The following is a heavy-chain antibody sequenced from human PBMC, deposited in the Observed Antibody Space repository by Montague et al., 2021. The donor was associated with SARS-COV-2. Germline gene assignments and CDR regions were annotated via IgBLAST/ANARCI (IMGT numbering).Heavy chain of an antibody. CDR1: GFTFSSYE. CDR2: ISSSGSTI. Sequence: YLRLSCAASGFTFSSYEMNWVRQAPGKGLEWVSYISSSGSTIYYADSVKGRFTISRDNAKNSLYLQMNSPRAEDTAVYYCASHQLRYFDWLLLTDNYYYYGMDVWGQGTLVTVSS. D-gene: IGHD3-9*01. V-gene: IGHV3-48*03. J-gene: IGHJ6*02. CDR3: ASHQLRYFDWLLLTDNYYYYGMDV.